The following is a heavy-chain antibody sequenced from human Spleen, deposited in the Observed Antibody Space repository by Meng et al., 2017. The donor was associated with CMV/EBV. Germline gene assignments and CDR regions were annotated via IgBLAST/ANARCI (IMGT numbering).Heavy chain of an antibody. CDR1: GGSFSHNY. Sequence: SETLSLTCAVSGGSFSHNYWSWIRQPPGKGLEWIGEVNHRGSTNYNPSLMSRVTISVDTSKRQFSLKVNSVTAADTAVYYCAREAAGDYDSSGPVDYWGQGTLVTVSS. V-gene: IGHV4-34*01. J-gene: IGHJ4*02. D-gene: IGHD3-22*01. CDR2: VNHRGST. CDR3: AREAAGDYDSSGPVDY.